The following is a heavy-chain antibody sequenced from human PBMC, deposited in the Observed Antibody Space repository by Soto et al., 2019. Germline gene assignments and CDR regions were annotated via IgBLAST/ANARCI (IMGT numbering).Heavy chain of an antibody. D-gene: IGHD6-19*01. CDR1: GFTFSSYA. J-gene: IGHJ5*02. CDR2: ISGSGGST. V-gene: IGHV3-23*01. Sequence: EVQLLESGGGLVQPGGSLRLSCAASGFTFSSYAMSWVRQAPGKGLEWVSAISGSGGSTYYTDSVKGRFTISRDNSKNTLYLQMNSLRAEDTAVYYCATHSSGWYDGWFDPWGQGTLVTVSS. CDR3: ATHSSGWYDGWFDP.